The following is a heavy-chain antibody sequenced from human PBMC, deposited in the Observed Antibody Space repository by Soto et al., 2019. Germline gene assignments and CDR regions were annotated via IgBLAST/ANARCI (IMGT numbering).Heavy chain of an antibody. CDR3: AREYSGCKDY. Sequence: ASVKVSCKASGYNISSYGISWVRQAPGQGLEWMGWISAYNGNTNYAQKLQGRVTMTTDTSTSTAYMELRSLRSDDTAVYYCAREYSGCKDYWGQGTPVTVSS. D-gene: IGHD6-19*01. J-gene: IGHJ4*02. CDR1: GYNISSYG. CDR2: ISAYNGNT. V-gene: IGHV1-18*04.